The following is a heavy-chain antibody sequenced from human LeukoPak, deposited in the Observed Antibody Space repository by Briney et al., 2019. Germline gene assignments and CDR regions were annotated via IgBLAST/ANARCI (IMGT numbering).Heavy chain of an antibody. CDR2: ISSSGSTI. CDR1: RFTFNSYE. V-gene: IGHV3-48*03. Sequence: GGSLSLSCAASRFTFNSYEMNWVRQAPGKGLEWLSYISSSGSTIYYADSVKGRFTISRDNAKNSLYLQMNSLRAEDTAVYYCARDLTFDYWGQGTLVTVSS. J-gene: IGHJ4*02. CDR3: ARDLTFDY. D-gene: IGHD3-9*01.